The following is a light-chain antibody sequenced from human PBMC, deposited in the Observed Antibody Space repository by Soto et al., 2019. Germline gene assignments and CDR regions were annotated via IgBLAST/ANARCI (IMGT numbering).Light chain of an antibody. CDR2: AAS. J-gene: IGKJ1*01. V-gene: IGKV1-39*01. CDR3: QQSYSTTWT. Sequence: SQSTQYQSSLSASVGDRVTITCRASQGISTYLNWYQQKPGKAPKLLIYAASSLQSGVPSRFSGSGSETDFTLTISSLQPEDFATYSCQQSYSTTWTFGQGTKV. CDR1: QGISTY.